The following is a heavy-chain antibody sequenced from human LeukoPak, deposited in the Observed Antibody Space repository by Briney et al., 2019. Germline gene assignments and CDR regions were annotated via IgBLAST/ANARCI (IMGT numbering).Heavy chain of an antibody. CDR2: IDYSGST. Sequence: PSETLSLTCTVSGDSISNSNCYWGWIRQTPGKGLEWIGSIDYSGSTYYNPSLKSRVTISADTSQRQVSLKLTSVIAADTAVYYCAREQWLETGSGYYYGMDVLGQATTVTVSS. CDR1: GDSISNSNCY. J-gene: IGHJ6*02. V-gene: IGHV4-39*01. D-gene: IGHD6-19*01. CDR3: AREQWLETGSGYYYGMDV.